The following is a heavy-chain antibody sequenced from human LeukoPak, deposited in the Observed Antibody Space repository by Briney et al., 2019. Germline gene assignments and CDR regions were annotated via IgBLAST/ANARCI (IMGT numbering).Heavy chain of an antibody. D-gene: IGHD6-19*01. CDR2: IYYXXST. J-gene: IGHJ4*02. V-gene: IGHV4-59*01. Sequence: SETLSLTCTVXGXXXXXXYXXXXXXPXXXXLXXXXXIYYXXSTNYKPSLKSRVTISVDTSKNQFSLKLSSVTAADTAVYYCARGLGSSGWYPFWPDWGQGTLVTVSS. CDR3: ARGLGSSGWYPFWPD. CDR1: GXXXXXXY.